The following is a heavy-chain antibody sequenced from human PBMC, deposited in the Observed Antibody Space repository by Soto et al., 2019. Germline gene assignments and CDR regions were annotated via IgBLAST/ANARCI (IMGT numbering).Heavy chain of an antibody. Sequence: ASVKVSCKASGYTFTSYDINWVRQATGQGLEWMGWRNPNSGNTGYAQKFQGRVTMTRNTSISTAYMELSSLRSEDTAVYYCARNGAESDYAFDIWGQGTMVTVSS. CDR3: ARNGAESDYAFDI. D-gene: IGHD1-26*01. V-gene: IGHV1-8*01. CDR2: RNPNSGNT. CDR1: GYTFTSYD. J-gene: IGHJ3*02.